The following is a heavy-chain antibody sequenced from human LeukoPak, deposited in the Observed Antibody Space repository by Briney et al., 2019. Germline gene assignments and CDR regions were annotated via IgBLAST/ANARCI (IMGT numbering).Heavy chain of an antibody. J-gene: IGHJ4*02. Sequence: SETLSLTCAASGGSISSNSYYWGWIRQPPGKGLEWIGSIYYSGSTYYNPSLKSRVTISVDTSKNQFSLKLSSVTAADTAVYYCARTRYYYNSRSYGAPYYFDYWGQGTLVTVSS. CDR3: ARTRYYYNSRSYGAPYYFDY. CDR1: GGSISSNSYY. V-gene: IGHV4-39*01. CDR2: IYYSGST. D-gene: IGHD3-10*01.